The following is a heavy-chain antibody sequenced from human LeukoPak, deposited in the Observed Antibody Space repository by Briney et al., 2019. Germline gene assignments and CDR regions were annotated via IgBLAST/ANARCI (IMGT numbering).Heavy chain of an antibody. V-gene: IGHV3-23*01. CDR2: IRSSGGST. J-gene: IGHJ4*02. CDR1: GFTFSSYA. D-gene: IGHD6-13*01. Sequence: GGSLRLSCAASGFTFSSYAMSWVRQAPGKGLEWVSGIRSSGGSTYYADSVKGRFTISRDNSKNTLYLQMNSLRAEDTAVYYCAKKSQAAAGPSYFDYWGQGTLVTVSS. CDR3: AKKSQAAAGPSYFDY.